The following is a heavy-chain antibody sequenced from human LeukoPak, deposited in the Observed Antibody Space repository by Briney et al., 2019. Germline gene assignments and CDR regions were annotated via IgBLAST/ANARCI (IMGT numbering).Heavy chain of an antibody. D-gene: IGHD3-3*01. CDR3: AKDTYDFWSGTKIDAFDI. CDR2: ISGSGGIT. J-gene: IGHJ3*02. V-gene: IGHV3-23*01. Sequence: QPGGSLRLSCAASGVTFSSYAMSWGRRAPGKGLEGVSAISGSGGITYYADSVKGRFTISRDNPKNTLYLQMNSLRAEDTAVYYCAKDTYDFWSGTKIDAFDIWGQGTMVTVSS. CDR1: GVTFSSYA.